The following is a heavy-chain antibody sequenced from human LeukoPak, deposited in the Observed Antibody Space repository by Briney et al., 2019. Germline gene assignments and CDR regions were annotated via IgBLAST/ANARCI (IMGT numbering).Heavy chain of an antibody. D-gene: IGHD3-22*01. CDR2: IYHSGST. CDR1: GYSISSGYY. V-gene: IGHV4-38-2*02. Sequence: KPSETLSLTCTVSGYSISSGYYWGWIRQPPGKGLEWIGSIYHSGSTYYNPSLKSRVTISVDTSKNQFSLKLSSVTAADTAVYYCARAYYYDSSGYYYWGQGTLVTVSS. J-gene: IGHJ4*02. CDR3: ARAYYYDSSGYYY.